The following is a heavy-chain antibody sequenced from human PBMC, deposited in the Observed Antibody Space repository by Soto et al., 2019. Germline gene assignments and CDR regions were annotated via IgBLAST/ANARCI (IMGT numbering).Heavy chain of an antibody. Sequence: GESLKISCKGSGYTFTSHWIGWVRQMPGKGLEWMGIIYPGDSDTRYSPSFQGQVIISADKSITTAYLQWSSLKASDTAMYYCAREGRAVRGVIIGKPDYWGQGTLVTVSS. CDR2: IYPGDSDT. D-gene: IGHD3-10*01. CDR1: GYTFTSHW. CDR3: AREGRAVRGVIIGKPDY. J-gene: IGHJ4*02. V-gene: IGHV5-51*01.